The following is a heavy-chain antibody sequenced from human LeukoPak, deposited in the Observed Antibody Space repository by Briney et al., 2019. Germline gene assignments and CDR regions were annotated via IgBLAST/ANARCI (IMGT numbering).Heavy chain of an antibody. CDR3: ARYSGYVMACDY. J-gene: IGHJ4*02. CDR1: GFTFSDSY. CDR2: ISGSGTVT. D-gene: IGHD5-12*01. V-gene: IGHV3-23*01. Sequence: GGSLRLSCAASGFTFSDSYMSWIRQAPGKGLEWVSGISGSGTVTFYADSVKGRFTISRDNFKNTLYLQLNSLRAEDTAVYYCARYSGYVMACDYWGQGTLVTVSS.